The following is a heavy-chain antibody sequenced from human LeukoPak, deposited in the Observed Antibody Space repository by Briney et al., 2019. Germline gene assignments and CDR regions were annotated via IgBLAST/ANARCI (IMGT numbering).Heavy chain of an antibody. J-gene: IGHJ6*02. CDR1: GFTFSTYG. Sequence: PGGSLRLSCATSGFTFSTYGMHWVRQAPGKGLEWVSAISGSGGSTYYADFVKGRFTISRDNSKNTLYLQMNSLRAEDTAVYYCAKVMNYQYYYGMDVWGQGTTVTVSS. CDR2: ISGSGGST. D-gene: IGHD1-7*01. V-gene: IGHV3-23*01. CDR3: AKVMNYQYYYGMDV.